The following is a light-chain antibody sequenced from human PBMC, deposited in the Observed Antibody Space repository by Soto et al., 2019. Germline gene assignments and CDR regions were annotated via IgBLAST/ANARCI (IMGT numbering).Light chain of an antibody. Sequence: DIQMTQSPSSLSASVGDRVTITCRASQSISSYLNWYQQKPGKAPKLLIYAASSLQSGVPSRFSGSGSGTDFTLTISSLPPEDFATYYCQQSYSFWTFGKGTKVEIK. V-gene: IGKV1-39*01. CDR2: AAS. CDR1: QSISSY. J-gene: IGKJ1*01. CDR3: QQSYSFWT.